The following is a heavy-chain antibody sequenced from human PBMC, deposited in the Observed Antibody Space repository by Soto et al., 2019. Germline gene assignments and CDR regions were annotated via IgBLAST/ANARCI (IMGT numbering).Heavy chain of an antibody. D-gene: IGHD3-10*01. CDR1: GASITNYY. V-gene: IGHV4-59*01. CDR3: AMYYGHGQDY. Sequence: QVQLHQSGPGLVKPSEALSLTCSVSGASITNYYWTWIRQSPGKGLEWIGYIYYGGTSNYNSSLKGRGTVSVDMSTNQFSLTLNSVTAADTAVYYCAMYYGHGQDYWGQGTLVTVSS. J-gene: IGHJ4*02. CDR2: IYYGGTS.